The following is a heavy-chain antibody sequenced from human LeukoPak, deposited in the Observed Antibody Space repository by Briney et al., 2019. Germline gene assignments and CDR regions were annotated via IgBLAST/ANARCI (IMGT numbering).Heavy chain of an antibody. J-gene: IGHJ4*02. Sequence: GGSLRLSCAASGFTFSHSWMTWVRQAPGKGLEWVGNTNEDGGGKNYVDSVKGRFTISRDNARNSFYLQMNSLRAEDTAVYYCSNKRDYWGQGTLVTVSS. CDR3: SNKRDY. CDR2: TNEDGGGK. V-gene: IGHV3-7*01. CDR1: GFTFSHSW.